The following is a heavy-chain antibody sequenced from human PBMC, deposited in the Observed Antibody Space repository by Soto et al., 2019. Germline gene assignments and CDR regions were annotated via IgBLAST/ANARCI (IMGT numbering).Heavy chain of an antibody. CDR1: GGSFSGYY. V-gene: IGHV4-34*01. J-gene: IGHJ4*02. CDR2: INHSGST. D-gene: IGHD3-16*02. CDR3: ARAPPYMITFGGVIVAYYFDY. Sequence: PSETLSLTCAVYGGSFSGYYWSWIRQPPGKGLEWIGEINHSGSTNYNPSLKSRVTISVDTSKNQFSLKLSSVTAADTAVYYCARAPPYMITFGGVIVAYYFDYWGQGTLVTVSS.